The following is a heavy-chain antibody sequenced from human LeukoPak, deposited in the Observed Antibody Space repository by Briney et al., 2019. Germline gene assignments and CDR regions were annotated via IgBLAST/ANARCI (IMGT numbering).Heavy chain of an antibody. CDR3: ARVDLPLTMITMPI. CDR2: ISSSGSTI. J-gene: IGHJ3*02. CDR1: GFTFSDFY. Sequence: PGGSLRLSWAASGFTFSDFYMSWIRQAAGKGLEWVSYISSSGSTIYYTDSVKGRFTISRDNAKNSLYLQMNSLRAEDTAVYYCARVDLPLTMITMPIWGQGTMVSVSS. V-gene: IGHV3-11*04. D-gene: IGHD3-10*01.